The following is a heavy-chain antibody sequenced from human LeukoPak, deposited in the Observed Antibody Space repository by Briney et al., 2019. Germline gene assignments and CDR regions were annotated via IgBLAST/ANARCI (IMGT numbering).Heavy chain of an antibody. CDR3: AKVVVPAAIPYYFDY. Sequence: GGSLRLSCAASGFTFSSYAMHWVRQAPGKGLEWVAIISYDGSNKYYADSVKGRFTISRDNSKNTLYLQMNSLRAEDTAVYYCAKVVVPAAIPYYFDYWGQGTLVTVSS. J-gene: IGHJ4*02. D-gene: IGHD2-2*02. CDR1: GFTFSSYA. V-gene: IGHV3-30*04. CDR2: ISYDGSNK.